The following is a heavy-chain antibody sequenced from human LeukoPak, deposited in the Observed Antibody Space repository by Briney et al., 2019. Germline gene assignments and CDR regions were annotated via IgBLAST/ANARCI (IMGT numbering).Heavy chain of an antibody. J-gene: IGHJ4*02. CDR2: IRFNGNDK. D-gene: IGHD6-19*01. Sequence: PGGSLRLSCAASKFTFSFYGMHWVRRAPGKGLEWVTFIRFNGNDKYYADSVKGRFTISRDNSKNTLYLQMNSLRGEDTAVYYCVKENTGWSFDYWGQGTLVTVSS. CDR1: KFTFSFYG. CDR3: VKENTGWSFDY. V-gene: IGHV3-30*02.